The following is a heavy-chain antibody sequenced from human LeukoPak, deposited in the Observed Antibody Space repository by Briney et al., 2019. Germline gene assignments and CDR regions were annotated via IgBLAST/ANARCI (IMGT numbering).Heavy chain of an antibody. CDR1: GFTFSSYA. V-gene: IGHV3-30-3*01. CDR2: ISYDGSNK. Sequence: GRSLRLSCAASGFTFSSYAMHWVRQAPGKGLEWVAVISYDGSNKYYADSVKGRFTISRDNSKNTLYLQMNSLRAEDTAVYYCANIRAKIIDFAPDYWGQGTLVTVSS. CDR3: ANIRAKIIDFAPDY. D-gene: IGHD3-9*01. J-gene: IGHJ4*02.